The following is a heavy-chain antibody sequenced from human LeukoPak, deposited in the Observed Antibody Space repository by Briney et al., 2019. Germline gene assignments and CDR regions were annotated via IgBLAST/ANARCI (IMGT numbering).Heavy chain of an antibody. J-gene: IGHJ4*02. Sequence: SAKVSCKASGGTFSSYAISWVRQAPGQGLQWMGGIIPIFGTANYAQKFQGRGRSTPEESTSTAYMELSSPRSEDTAVYYCARSMDDFWSGYYFDYWGQGTLVAVSS. V-gene: IGHV1-69*01. CDR3: ARSMDDFWSGYYFDY. CDR1: GGTFSSYA. CDR2: IIPIFGTA. D-gene: IGHD3-3*01.